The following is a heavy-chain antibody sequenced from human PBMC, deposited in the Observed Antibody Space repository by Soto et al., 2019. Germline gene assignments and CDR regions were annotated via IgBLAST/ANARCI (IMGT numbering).Heavy chain of an antibody. CDR2: ISSSGSTI. J-gene: IGHJ6*02. CDR1: GFTFSSYE. Sequence: PGGSLRLSCAASGFTFSSYEMNWVRQAPGKGLEWVSYISSSGSTIYYADSVKGRFTISRDNAKNSLYLQMNSLRAEDTAVYYCAREVKPRYGMDVWGQGTTVTVSS. D-gene: IGHD3-22*01. CDR3: AREVKPRYGMDV. V-gene: IGHV3-48*03.